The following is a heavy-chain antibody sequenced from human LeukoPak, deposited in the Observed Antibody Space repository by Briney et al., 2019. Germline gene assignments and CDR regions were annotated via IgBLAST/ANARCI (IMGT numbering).Heavy chain of an antibody. Sequence: PSETLSLTCTFSGGSITNSYWSWIRQPPRKGLEWIGYIYYSGSTNYNPSLKSRVTISVDTSKNQFSLRLSSVTAADTAVYYCARHPTRGSLGMGAFDIWGQGTVVTVSS. D-gene: IGHD3-16*01. V-gene: IGHV4-59*08. CDR1: GGSITNSY. CDR2: IYYSGST. CDR3: ARHPTRGSLGMGAFDI. J-gene: IGHJ3*02.